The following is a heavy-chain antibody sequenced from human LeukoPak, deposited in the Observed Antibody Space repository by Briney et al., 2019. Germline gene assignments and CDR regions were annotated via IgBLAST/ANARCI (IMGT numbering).Heavy chain of an antibody. Sequence: SETLSLTCTVSGGSISSYYWSWIRQPPGKGLEWSGYIYTSGSTNYNPSLKSRVTISVDTSKNQFSLKLSSVTAADTAVYYCARLASSSWSRVRWFDPWGQGTLVTVSS. CDR3: ARLASSSWSRVRWFDP. J-gene: IGHJ5*02. D-gene: IGHD6-13*01. CDR2: IYTSGST. CDR1: GGSISSYY. V-gene: IGHV4-4*09.